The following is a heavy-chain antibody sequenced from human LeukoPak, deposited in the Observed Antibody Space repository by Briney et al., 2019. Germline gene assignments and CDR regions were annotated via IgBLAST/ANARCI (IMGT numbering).Heavy chain of an antibody. J-gene: IGHJ4*02. CDR3: ARSRLGIAAAGTIGY. V-gene: IGHV1-2*02. Sequence: ASVKVSCKASGYTFTGYYMHWVRQAPGQGLEWMGWINPNSGGTNYAQKFQGRVTMTRDTSISTAYMELSRLRSDDTAVYYCARSRLGIAAAGTIGYWGQGTLVTVSS. D-gene: IGHD6-13*01. CDR1: GYTFTGYY. CDR2: INPNSGGT.